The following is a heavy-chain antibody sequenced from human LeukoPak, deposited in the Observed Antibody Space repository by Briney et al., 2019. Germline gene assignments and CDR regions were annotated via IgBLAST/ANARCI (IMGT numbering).Heavy chain of an antibody. Sequence: GGSLRLSCAASGFTFSSYAMSWVRQAPGKGLEWVSAISGSGGSTYYADSVKGRFTISRDNSKNTLYLQMNSLRAEDTAVYYCAKDISYYDSSGYEGESNWFDHWGQGTLVTVSS. V-gene: IGHV3-23*01. D-gene: IGHD3-22*01. CDR3: AKDISYYDSSGYEGESNWFDH. CDR1: GFTFSSYA. CDR2: ISGSGGST. J-gene: IGHJ5*02.